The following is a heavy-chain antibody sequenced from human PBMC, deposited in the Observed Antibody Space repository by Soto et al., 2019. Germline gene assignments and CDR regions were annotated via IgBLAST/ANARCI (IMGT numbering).Heavy chain of an antibody. V-gene: IGHV3-23*01. J-gene: IGHJ6*02. CDR1: GFTFSSYA. Sequence: GGSLRLSCVVSGFTFSSYAMSWVRQAPGKGLEWVSSISGSGGNIYYADSVKGRFTISRDNSKNRQHLQMNSLRAEDTAVYYCAKPASGWYPKLMNGMDVWGQGTTVTVSS. CDR3: AKPASGWYPKLMNGMDV. D-gene: IGHD6-19*01. CDR2: ISGSGGNI.